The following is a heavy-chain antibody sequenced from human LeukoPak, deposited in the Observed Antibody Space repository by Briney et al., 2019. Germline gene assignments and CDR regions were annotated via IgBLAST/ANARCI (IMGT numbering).Heavy chain of an antibody. V-gene: IGHV3-23*01. CDR3: AKVGSERRLNGNVDY. J-gene: IGHJ4*02. D-gene: IGHD1-26*01. Sequence: GGSLRLSCAASGFTFSSYALSWVRQAPGKGLEWVSSITGSAGSTYYADSVKGRFSISRDNSKNTLYLQMNSLRAEDTAVYYCAKVGSERRLNGNVDYWGQGTLVTLSS. CDR1: GFTFSSYA. CDR2: ITGSAGST.